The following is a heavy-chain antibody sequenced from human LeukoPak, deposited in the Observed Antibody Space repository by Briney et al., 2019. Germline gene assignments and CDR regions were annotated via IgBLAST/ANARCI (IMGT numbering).Heavy chain of an antibody. J-gene: IGHJ6*02. V-gene: IGHV3-74*01. CDR3: AKVAIWFGELSSYYYYGMDV. CDR2: INSDGSST. CDR1: GFTFSSHW. D-gene: IGHD3-10*01. Sequence: GGSLRLSCAASGFTFSSHWMHWVRQAPGKGLVWVSRINSDGSSTSYADSVKGRFTISRDNAKNTLYLQMNSLRAEDTAVYYCAKVAIWFGELSSYYYYGMDVWGQGTTATVSS.